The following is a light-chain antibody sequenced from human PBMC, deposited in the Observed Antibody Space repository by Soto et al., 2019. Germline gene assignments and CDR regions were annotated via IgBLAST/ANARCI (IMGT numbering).Light chain of an antibody. V-gene: IGLV7-43*01. Sequence: QAVVTQEPSLTVSPGGTVTLNCASSTGAVTSGYYPNWFQQKPGQAPRALIYSAINKHSWTPARFSGSLLGGKAALTLSGVQPEDEAEYYCLLYDSGAQVFGGGTKVTVL. CDR1: TGAVTSGYY. J-gene: IGLJ3*02. CDR2: SAI. CDR3: LLYDSGAQV.